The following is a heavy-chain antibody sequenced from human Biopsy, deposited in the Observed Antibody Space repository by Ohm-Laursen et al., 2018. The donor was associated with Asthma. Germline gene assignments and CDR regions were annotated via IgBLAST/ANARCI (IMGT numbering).Heavy chain of an antibody. Sequence: TLSLTCTVSGGSINIGDYYWSWIRQHPVKGLEWIGYIYYSGSTYYNPSLKSRLTISVDRSKNQFSLRLSSVTAAGTAMYYCARDYGDYVWRAFDIWGQGTMVTVSS. V-gene: IGHV4-30-4*08. J-gene: IGHJ3*02. CDR2: IYYSGST. CDR3: ARDYGDYVWRAFDI. CDR1: GGSINIGDYY. D-gene: IGHD4-17*01.